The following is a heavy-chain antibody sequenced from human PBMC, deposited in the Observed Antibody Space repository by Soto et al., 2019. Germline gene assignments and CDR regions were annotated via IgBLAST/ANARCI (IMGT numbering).Heavy chain of an antibody. CDR2: FDPEDCES. V-gene: IGHV1-24*01. CDR1: GYTLTELS. D-gene: IGHD2-8*01. Sequence: VASEKVSCMVSGYTLTELSMHWVRLAPGTPLEGMGGFDPEDCESIYAQKFQRRVTMTEDTTTDTDHMQLNIQRSEGTAVCYCATRREYCTNGVCYVRDDPHGCDALDVWGQGTMVTVSS. J-gene: IGHJ3*01. CDR3: ATRREYCTNGVCYVRDDPHGCDALDV.